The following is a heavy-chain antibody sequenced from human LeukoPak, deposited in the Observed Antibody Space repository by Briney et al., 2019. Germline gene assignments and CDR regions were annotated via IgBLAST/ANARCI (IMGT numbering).Heavy chain of an antibody. CDR3: ASPYSGYDYNFDH. D-gene: IGHD5-12*01. CDR1: GFTFNNYA. CDR2: ISSNGGTT. V-gene: IGHV3-64D*06. J-gene: IGHJ4*02. Sequence: PGGSLRPSCSASGFTFNNYAMHWVRQAPGKGLEYVSSISSNGGTTYYADSVKGGFTISRDNSKNTLFLQMSSVRAEDTAVYYCASPYSGYDYNFDHWGQGTLVTVSS.